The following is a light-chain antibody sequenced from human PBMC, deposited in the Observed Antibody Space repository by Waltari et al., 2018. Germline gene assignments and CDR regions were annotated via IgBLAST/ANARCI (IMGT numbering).Light chain of an antibody. V-gene: IGLV2-11*01. CDR1: RGDVGGNAH. J-gene: IGLJ3*02. Sequence: QSALTQPRSVSGPPGQSVTIPCTGTRGDVGGNAHVSWYQQHPGNAPKVMIYDLSRRPSGVPDRFSGSRSANTASLTISGLQAEDEADYYCCSYAGSYTWVFGGGTKVTVL. CDR2: DLS. CDR3: CSYAGSYTWV.